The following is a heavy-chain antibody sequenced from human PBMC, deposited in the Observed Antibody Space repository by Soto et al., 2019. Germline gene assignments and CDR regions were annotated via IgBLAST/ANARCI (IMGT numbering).Heavy chain of an antibody. D-gene: IGHD5-12*01. CDR1: GFTFSSYG. J-gene: IGHJ4*02. CDR3: VATMRGYFDY. CDR2: ISYDGSNK. V-gene: IGHV3-30*03. Sequence: QVQLVESGGGVVQPGRSLRLSCAASGFTFSSYGMHWVRQAPGKGLEWVAVISYDGSNKYYADSVKGRFTISRDNSKNTLYLQMNSLRAEDTAVYYCVATMRGYFDYWGQGTLVTVSS.